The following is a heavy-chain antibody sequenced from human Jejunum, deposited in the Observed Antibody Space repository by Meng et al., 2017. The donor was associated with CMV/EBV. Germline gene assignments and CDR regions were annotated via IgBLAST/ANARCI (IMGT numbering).Heavy chain of an antibody. CDR2: IRNDGSNK. CDR3: VKEGLEY. D-gene: IGHD6-6*01. Sequence: QVQLVECGGGVVQPGESLRLSCATSGFTFSTYGMHWVRQAPGKGLEWVTFIRNDGSNKYYVDSVKGRFTTSRDNSKNTVYLQVNSLRVEDTAVYYCVKEGLEYWGQGTLVTVSS. J-gene: IGHJ4*02. CDR1: GFTFSTYG. V-gene: IGHV3-30*02.